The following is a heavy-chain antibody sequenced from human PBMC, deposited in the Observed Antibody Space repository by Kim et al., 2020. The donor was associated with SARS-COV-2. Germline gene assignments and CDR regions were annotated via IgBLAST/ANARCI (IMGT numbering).Heavy chain of an antibody. V-gene: IGHV3-30*04. CDR2: ISYDGSNK. CDR3: ARDDDYSSFDP. Sequence: GGSLRLSCAASGFTFSSYAMHWVRQAPGKGLEWVAVISYDGSNKYYADSVKGRFTISRDNSKNTLYLQMNSLRAEDTAVYYCARDDDYSSFDPWGQGTL. J-gene: IGHJ5*02. CDR1: GFTFSSYA. D-gene: IGHD2-21*01.